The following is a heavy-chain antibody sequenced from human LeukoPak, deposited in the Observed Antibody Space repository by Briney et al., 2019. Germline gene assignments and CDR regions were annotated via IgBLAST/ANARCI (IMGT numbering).Heavy chain of an antibody. D-gene: IGHD4-17*01. CDR2: ISGSGDNT. J-gene: IGHJ5*02. CDR3: AKESTVTPGSVNWFDL. Sequence: PGGSLRLSCAASGFTFSIYDMSWVRQAPGKGLEWVSTISGSGDNTYYAESVKGRFTISRDNSKNRLYLKINSLRAEDTAVYYCAKESTVTPGSVNWFDLWGQGTLVTVSS. V-gene: IGHV3-23*01. CDR1: GFTFSIYD.